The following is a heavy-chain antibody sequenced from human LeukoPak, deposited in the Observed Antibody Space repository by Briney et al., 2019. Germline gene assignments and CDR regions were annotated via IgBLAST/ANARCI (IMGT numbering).Heavy chain of an antibody. CDR2: MWPNLVNT. CDR1: GYTLTRYD. Sequence: VSVNVSCKASGYTLTRYDIYCVRQATRQGLEWMGWMWPNLVNTGYALQFQGRVTMNRNSSISTAYFVLSSLGCEDPAVFFFVTGVILRYLDRSSCYYCYGMDVWGQGTTVTVCS. V-gene: IGHV1-8*01. D-gene: IGHD3-9*01. CDR3: VTGVILRYLDRSSCYYCYGMDV. J-gene: IGHJ6*02.